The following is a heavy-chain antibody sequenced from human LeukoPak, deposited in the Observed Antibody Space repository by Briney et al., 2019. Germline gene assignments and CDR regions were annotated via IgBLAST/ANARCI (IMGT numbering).Heavy chain of an antibody. J-gene: IGHJ4*02. V-gene: IGHV4-34*01. CDR1: GGSFSGYY. D-gene: IGHD2-2*01. Sequence: SETLSLTCAVYGGSFSGYYWSWIRQPPGKGLEWIGEINHSGSTNYNPSLKSRVTISEDTSKNQFSLKLSSVTAADTAVYYCAREVPGVYGVVVVPVNSNYFDYWGQGTLVTVSS. CDR2: INHSGST. CDR3: AREVPGVYGVVVVPVNSNYFDY.